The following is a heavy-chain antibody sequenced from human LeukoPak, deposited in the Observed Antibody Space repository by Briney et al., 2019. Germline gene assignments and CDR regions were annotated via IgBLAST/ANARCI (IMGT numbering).Heavy chain of an antibody. CDR2: ISGSGGST. CDR3: AKDGGSDPDSFDI. CDR1: GFTFSSYG. J-gene: IGHJ3*02. Sequence: RAGGTLRLSCAASGFTFSSYGMSWVRQAPGKGLEWVSAISGSGGSTYYADSVKGRFTISRDNTKNSLYLQMNSLRAEDTAVYYCAKDGGSDPDSFDIWGQGTMVTVSS. V-gene: IGHV3-23*01. D-gene: IGHD2-15*01.